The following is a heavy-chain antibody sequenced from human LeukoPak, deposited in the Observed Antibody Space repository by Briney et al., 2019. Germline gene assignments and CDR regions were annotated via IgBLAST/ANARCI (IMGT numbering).Heavy chain of an antibody. CDR1: GYTFTGYY. CDR2: INPNSGGT. D-gene: IGHD2-2*01. J-gene: IGHJ4*02. CDR3: ALRDDIVVVPAARGSQQLDY. V-gene: IGHV1-2*02. Sequence: GSVKVSCKASGYTFTGYYMHWVRQAPGQGLEWMGWINPNSGGTNYAQKFQGRVTMTRDTSISTAYMELSRLRSDDTAVYYCALRDDIVVVPAARGSQQLDYWGQGTLVTVSS.